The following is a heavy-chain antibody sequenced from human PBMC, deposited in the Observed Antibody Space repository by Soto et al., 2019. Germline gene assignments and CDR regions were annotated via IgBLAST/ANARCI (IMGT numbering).Heavy chain of an antibody. CDR1: GYTFTSYD. Sequence: ASVKVSCTASGYTFTSYDINWVRQATGQGLEWMGWMNPNSGNTGYAQKFQGRVTMTRNTSISTAYMELSSLRSEDTAVYYCARGARYGSGLDPWGQGTLVTVSS. CDR2: MNPNSGNT. J-gene: IGHJ5*02. CDR3: ARGARYGSGLDP. V-gene: IGHV1-8*01. D-gene: IGHD3-10*01.